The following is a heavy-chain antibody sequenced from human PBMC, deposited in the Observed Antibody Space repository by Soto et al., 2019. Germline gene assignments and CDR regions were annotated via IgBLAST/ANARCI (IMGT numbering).Heavy chain of an antibody. CDR1: GFSLTTSGVG. CDR2: IYWDDDK. J-gene: IGHJ4*02. Sequence: QITLKESGPTLVKPTQTLTLTCTFSGFSLTTSGVGVGWIRQPPGKALEWLALIYWDDDKRYNPSLKSRLTITKDPSKNQVVLTMTNMDPVDTATYSCAHRRSGNTGNWNYGAFDYWGQGTLVTVSS. V-gene: IGHV2-5*02. CDR3: AHRRSGNTGNWNYGAFDY. D-gene: IGHD1-7*01.